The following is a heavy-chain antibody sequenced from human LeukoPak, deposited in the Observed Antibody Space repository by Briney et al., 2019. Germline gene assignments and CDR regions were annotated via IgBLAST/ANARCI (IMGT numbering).Heavy chain of an antibody. J-gene: IGHJ4*02. D-gene: IGHD3-9*01. CDR1: GLTISNYA. Sequence: GGSLRLSCAASGLTISNYAISWVRQAPGKGLEWVSAVSGRDTSTYYTDSVKGRFTISRDNSKNTLYLQMNSLSAEDTAIYYCAKWGDYDVLTGYYDSDYWGQGTLVTVSS. V-gene: IGHV3-23*01. CDR2: VSGRDTST. CDR3: AKWGDYDVLTGYYDSDY.